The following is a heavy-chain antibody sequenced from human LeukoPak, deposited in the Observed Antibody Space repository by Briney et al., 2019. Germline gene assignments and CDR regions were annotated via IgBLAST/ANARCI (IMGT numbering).Heavy chain of an antibody. CDR3: AITIVGPTGWDY. CDR1: GFTFSSYS. J-gene: IGHJ4*02. Sequence: GGSLRLSCAASGFTFSSYSMNWVRQAPGKGLEWVSSISSSSSYIYYADSVKGRFTISRDNSKNTLYLQMNSLRAEDTAVYYCAITIVGPTGWDYWGQGTLVTVSS. V-gene: IGHV3-21*01. D-gene: IGHD1-26*01. CDR2: ISSSSSYI.